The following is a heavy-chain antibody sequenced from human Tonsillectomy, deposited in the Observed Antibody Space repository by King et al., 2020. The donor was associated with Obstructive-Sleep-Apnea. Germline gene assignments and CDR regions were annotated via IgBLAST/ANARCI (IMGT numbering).Heavy chain of an antibody. Sequence: VQLVESEAEVKKPGQSLNISCRASGYRFTRSWIGWVRQMPGKGLEWMGIIYPGDSDTTYSPSFQGHITISVDKSISAAYLQWSSLKASDSATYYCTRQVETRPHYYFDAGGQGTPVTVSS. V-gene: IGHV5-51*01. J-gene: IGHJ4*02. CDR2: IYPGDSDT. CDR3: TRQVETRPHYYFDA. CDR1: GYRFTRSW. D-gene: IGHD1-26*01.